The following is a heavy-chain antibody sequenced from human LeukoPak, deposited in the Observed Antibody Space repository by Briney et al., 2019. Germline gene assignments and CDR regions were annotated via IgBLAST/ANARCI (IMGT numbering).Heavy chain of an antibody. Sequence: GESLKISCKASGYLFRKNWIGWVRQMPGKGLEYMGIIYPADSDTRYSPSFQGQVTISADKSISTAYLQWSSLKASDTAMYYCARPGQLGEYTPYYFDFWGQGTLVTVSS. D-gene: IGHD3-16*01. V-gene: IGHV5-51*01. CDR3: ARPGQLGEYTPYYFDF. CDR2: IYPADSDT. J-gene: IGHJ4*02. CDR1: GYLFRKNW.